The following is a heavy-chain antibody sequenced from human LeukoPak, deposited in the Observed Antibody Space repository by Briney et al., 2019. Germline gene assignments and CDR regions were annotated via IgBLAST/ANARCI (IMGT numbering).Heavy chain of an antibody. D-gene: IGHD3-10*01. J-gene: IGHJ5*02. CDR2: ISAYNGNR. Sequence: ASVKVSCKASGYTFTNFGISWVRHAPGQGLEWMGWISAYNGNRNHAQKFQGRVTLTTDTSTTTAYMELRSMISDDTAVYYCARSLGFGGSGINWLDPWGQGALVTVSS. V-gene: IGHV1-18*01. CDR3: ARSLGFGGSGINWLDP. CDR1: GYTFTNFG.